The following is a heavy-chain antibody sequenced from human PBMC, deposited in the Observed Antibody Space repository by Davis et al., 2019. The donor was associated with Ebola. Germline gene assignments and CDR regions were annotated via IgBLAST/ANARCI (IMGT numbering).Heavy chain of an antibody. V-gene: IGHV1-69*05. CDR1: GGTFSSHA. D-gene: IGHD5-12*01. CDR3: TTPGGQDSGYDVFDI. CDR2: IIPIFGAA. J-gene: IGHJ3*02. Sequence: SVKVSCKAFGGTFSSHATSWVRQAPGQGLEWIGGIIPIFGAAIYAQKFQGRVTVTRDTSTTTVYMDLSSLRSEDTALYYCTTPGGQDSGYDVFDIWGQGTMVTVSS.